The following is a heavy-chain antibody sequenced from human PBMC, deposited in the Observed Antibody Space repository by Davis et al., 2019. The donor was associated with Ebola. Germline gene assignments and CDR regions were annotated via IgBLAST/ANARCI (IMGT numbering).Heavy chain of an antibody. CDR2: ISSSGST. CDR1: GFTFSSYE. D-gene: IGHD6-19*01. J-gene: IGHJ6*02. Sequence: PGGSLRLSCAASGFTFSSYEMNWVRQAPGKGLEWVSYISSSGSTYYADSVKGRFTISRDNSKNTLYLQMNSLRAEDTAVYYCAKDLSKRSGWYHFMDVWGQGTTVTVSS. V-gene: IGHV3-23*01. CDR3: AKDLSKRSGWYHFMDV.